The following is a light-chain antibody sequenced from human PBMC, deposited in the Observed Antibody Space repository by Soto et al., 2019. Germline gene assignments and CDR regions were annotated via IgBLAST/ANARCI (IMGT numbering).Light chain of an antibody. J-gene: IGKJ4*01. Sequence: IVMTQSPATLSVSPGERATLSCRASQSIASNLAWYQQKPGQAPRLLIYAASTRATGIPARFSGSGSGTKFTLIISSLQSEDSAVYYCQQYTNWPLTFGGGTKVDIK. V-gene: IGKV3-15*01. CDR3: QQYTNWPLT. CDR2: AAS. CDR1: QSIASN.